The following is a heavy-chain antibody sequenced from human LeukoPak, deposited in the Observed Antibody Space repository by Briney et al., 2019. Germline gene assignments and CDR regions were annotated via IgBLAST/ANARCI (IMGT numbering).Heavy chain of an antibody. CDR1: GFTFSSHS. CDR3: ARENSGSYHY. V-gene: IGHV3-48*04. D-gene: IGHD1-26*01. J-gene: IGHJ4*02. CDR2: ITGSSSTT. Sequence: GGSLRLSCAASGFTFSSHSMNWVRQAPGKGLEWVSYITGSSSTTYYADSVKGRFTISRDNAKNSLYLQMNSLRAEDTAVYYCARENSGSYHYWGQGTLVTVSS.